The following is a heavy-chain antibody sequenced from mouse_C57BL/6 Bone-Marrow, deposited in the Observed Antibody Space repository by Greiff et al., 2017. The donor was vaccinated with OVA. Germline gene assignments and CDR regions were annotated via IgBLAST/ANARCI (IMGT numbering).Heavy chain of an antibody. Sequence: QVQLKESGAELARPGASVKLSCKASGYTFTSYGISWVKQRTGQGLEWIGEIYPRSGNTYYNEKFKGKATLTADKSSSTAYMELRSLTSEDSAVYFCAREENFYYGSSLDYFDYWGQGTTLTVSS. CDR2: IYPRSGNT. J-gene: IGHJ2*01. D-gene: IGHD1-1*01. CDR1: GYTFTSYG. V-gene: IGHV1-81*01. CDR3: AREENFYYGSSLDYFDY.